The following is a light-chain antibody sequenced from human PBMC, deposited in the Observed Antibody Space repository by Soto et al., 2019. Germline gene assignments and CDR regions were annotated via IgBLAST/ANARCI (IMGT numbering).Light chain of an antibody. Sequence: SYELTQPPSVSVSPGQTASMTCSGDKLGGKYVCWYQQKPGQSPVLVIYDDSKRPLGIPERFSGSNSGNTATLTISGTQAMDEADYYCQAWDSSVVFGGGTKLTVL. J-gene: IGLJ2*01. V-gene: IGLV3-1*01. CDR2: DDS. CDR3: QAWDSSVV. CDR1: KLGGKY.